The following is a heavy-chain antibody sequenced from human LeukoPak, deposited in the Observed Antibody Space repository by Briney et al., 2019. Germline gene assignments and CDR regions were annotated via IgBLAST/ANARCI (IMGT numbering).Heavy chain of an antibody. J-gene: IGHJ3*02. CDR3: ARYSTTWTEAFDI. Sequence: GGSLRLSCAASGFTFSHHGMNWVRQAPGKGLEWVSSISSSSGYIYYVDSVKGRFTISRDNAKNSLYLHINSLRAEDTAAYYCARYSTTWTEAFDIWGQGTMVTVSS. V-gene: IGHV3-21*01. D-gene: IGHD2-2*01. CDR1: GFTFSHHG. CDR2: ISSSSGYI.